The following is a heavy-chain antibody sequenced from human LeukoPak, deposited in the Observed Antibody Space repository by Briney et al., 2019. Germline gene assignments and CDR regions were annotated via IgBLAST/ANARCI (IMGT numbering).Heavy chain of an antibody. J-gene: IGHJ4*02. CDR1: GFTFRSYV. Sequence: GGSLRLSCAASGFTFRSYVMSWVRQAPGKGLEWVSTISGSSVTTYYADSVKGRFTISRDNSKSTLYLQMNSLRAEDTAVYYCAKADGRGYSGYDGPDYWGQGTLVTVSS. CDR2: ISGSSVTT. D-gene: IGHD5-12*01. CDR3: AKADGRGYSGYDGPDY. V-gene: IGHV3-23*01.